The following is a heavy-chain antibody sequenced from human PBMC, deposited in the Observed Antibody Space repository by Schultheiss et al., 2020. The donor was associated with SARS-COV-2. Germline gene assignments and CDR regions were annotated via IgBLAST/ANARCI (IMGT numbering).Heavy chain of an antibody. CDR1: GFTFSGYG. D-gene: IGHD4-17*01. J-gene: IGHJ4*02. Sequence: GGSLRLSCAASGFTFSGYGMHWVRQAPGKGLEWVAVTSHDENNKYYADSVKGRFTISRDNTKNSLYLQMNSLRAEDTAVYYCARDEAVTNLFDYWGQGILVTVSS. CDR3: ARDEAVTNLFDY. V-gene: IGHV3-33*05. CDR2: TSHDENNK.